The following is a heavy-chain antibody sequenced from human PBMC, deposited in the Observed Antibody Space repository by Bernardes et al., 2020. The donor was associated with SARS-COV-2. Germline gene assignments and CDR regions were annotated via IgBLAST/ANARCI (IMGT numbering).Heavy chain of an antibody. V-gene: IGHV4-34*01. CDR3: ARRIWIRGRFDY. Sequence: SETLSLTCAVYGGSFSGYYWSWIRQPPGKGLEWIGEINHSGSTNYNPSLKSRVTISVDTSKNQFSLKLSSVTAADTAVYYCARRIWIRGRFDYWGQGTLVTVSS. D-gene: IGHD3-10*01. CDR2: INHSGST. CDR1: GGSFSGYY. J-gene: IGHJ4*02.